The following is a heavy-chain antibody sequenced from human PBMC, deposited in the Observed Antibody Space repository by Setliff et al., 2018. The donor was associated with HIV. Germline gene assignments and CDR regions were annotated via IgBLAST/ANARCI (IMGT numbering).Heavy chain of an antibody. Sequence: GESLKISCAASGFTFNTYAMSWVRQAPGKGLEWVSVISGSGGSTFYADSVKGRFTISRDNSKNTLYLQMNGLRVGDTAVYYCAKDGISGGAYPPYYFDYWGHGTLVTVSS. D-gene: IGHD2-15*01. J-gene: IGHJ4*01. CDR1: GFTFNTYA. CDR2: ISGSGGST. V-gene: IGHV3-23*01. CDR3: AKDGISGGAYPPYYFDY.